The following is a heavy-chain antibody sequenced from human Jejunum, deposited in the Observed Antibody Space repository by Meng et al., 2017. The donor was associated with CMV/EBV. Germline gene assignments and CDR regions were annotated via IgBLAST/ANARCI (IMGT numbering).Heavy chain of an antibody. Sequence: ASGFPFSKFAMSWVRQAPGQGLEWVSAISGNTTYYADSVTGRFTISRDNSKNTVSLQLNNLRAGDTALYYCVKNSFGVIVSPDSWGPGTLVTVSS. J-gene: IGHJ4*02. CDR1: GFPFSKFA. D-gene: IGHD3-3*01. V-gene: IGHV3-23*01. CDR2: ISGNTT. CDR3: VKNSFGVIVSPDS.